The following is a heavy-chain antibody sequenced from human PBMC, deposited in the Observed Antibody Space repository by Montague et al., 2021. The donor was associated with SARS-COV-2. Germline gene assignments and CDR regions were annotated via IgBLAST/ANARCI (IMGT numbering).Heavy chain of an antibody. CDR2: ISNGGRT. D-gene: IGHD3-9*01. V-gene: IGHV4-39*01. Sequence: SXTLSLTCSVSGGSFDSDNFFWGWIRQPPGKRLEWIGVISNGGRTFDNPSLKSRVTISVHTSSNQLSLNVKSVTAADTAVYYCARHRRYDVVTYYPDFWGQGILVTVSS. CDR1: GGSFDSDNFF. CDR3: ARHRRYDVVTYYPDF. J-gene: IGHJ4*02.